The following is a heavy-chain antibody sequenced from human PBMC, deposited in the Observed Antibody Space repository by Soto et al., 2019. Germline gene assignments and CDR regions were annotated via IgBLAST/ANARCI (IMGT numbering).Heavy chain of an antibody. V-gene: IGHV3-23*01. Sequence: EVQLLESGGGLVQPGGSLRLSCAASGFTFSNYAMSWVRQAPGKGLEWVSAVRSGDGSTYYADSVKGRFTISRDNSKNTLYLQMNSLRAEDTAVYYCAKHGDYGDYFYYMDVWGKGTTVTVSS. CDR1: GFTFSNYA. J-gene: IGHJ6*03. CDR2: VRSGDGST. D-gene: IGHD4-17*01. CDR3: AKHGDYGDYFYYMDV.